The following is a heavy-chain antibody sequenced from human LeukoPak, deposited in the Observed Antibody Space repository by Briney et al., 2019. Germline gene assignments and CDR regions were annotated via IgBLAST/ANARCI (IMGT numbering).Heavy chain of an antibody. J-gene: IGHJ4*02. D-gene: IGHD3-22*01. CDR2: IYSGGST. Sequence: GGSLRLSCAASGFTVSSNYMSWVRQAPGKGLEWVAVIYSGGSTYYADSVKGRFTISRDNAKNSLYLQMNSLRAEDTAVYYCARDYYYDSSGYYSSGYFDYWGQGTLVTVSS. CDR3: ARDYYYDSSGYYSSGYFDY. CDR1: GFTVSSNY. V-gene: IGHV3-66*01.